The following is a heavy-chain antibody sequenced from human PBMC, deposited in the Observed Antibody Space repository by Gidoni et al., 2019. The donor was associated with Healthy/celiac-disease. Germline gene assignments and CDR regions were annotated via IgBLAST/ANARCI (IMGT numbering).Heavy chain of an antibody. CDR3: ARRVTTGDGYNY. CDR2: ICPDDSDT. J-gene: IGHJ4*02. V-gene: IGHV5-51*03. D-gene: IGHD3-22*01. Sequence: DVQLMQSGAQAKKPAQHLQISCTGFGCTFTNYWIGWVRQMPGKGLEWMGVICPDDSDTRYSPSFQGQITLSVDKSTSTAYLQWSSLKASDTAIYFCARRVTTGDGYNYWGQGTLVTVSS. CDR1: GCTFTNYW.